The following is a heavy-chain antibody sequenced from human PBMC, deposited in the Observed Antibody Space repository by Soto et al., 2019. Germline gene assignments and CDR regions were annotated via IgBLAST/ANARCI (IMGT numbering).Heavy chain of an antibody. J-gene: IGHJ4*02. D-gene: IGHD3-3*02. Sequence: QLQLQESGSGLVKPSQTLSLTCAVSGGSISSGGYSWSWIRQPPGMRLEWLGYIYHSGSTYYYPSLKSRVNISVARSKNQFSRKPTSVTAADTAVYYGARGRGISAKFNYWGPVIMVTVCS. CDR1: GGSISSGGYS. CDR3: ARGRGISAKFNY. V-gene: IGHV4-30-2*01. CDR2: IYHSGST.